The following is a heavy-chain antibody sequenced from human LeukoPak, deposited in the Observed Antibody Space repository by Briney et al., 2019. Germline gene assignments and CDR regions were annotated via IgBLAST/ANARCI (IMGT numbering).Heavy chain of an antibody. D-gene: IGHD1-26*01. V-gene: IGHV3-11*06. J-gene: IGHJ1*01. Sequence: GGSLRLSCTTSGFTLINYAIHWIRQAPGKGLEWVSYISSSGSYTIYADSVKGRFTISRDNAKNSLYLQMNSLRAEDTAVYYCARLKYGSPQHWGQGTLVTVSS. CDR1: GFTLINYA. CDR3: ARLKYGSPQH. CDR2: ISSSGSYT.